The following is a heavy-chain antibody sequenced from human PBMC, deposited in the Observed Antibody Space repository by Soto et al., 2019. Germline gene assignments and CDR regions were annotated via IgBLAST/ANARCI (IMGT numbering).Heavy chain of an antibody. V-gene: IGHV6-1*01. J-gene: IGHJ6*02. D-gene: IGHD4-17*01. CDR1: GDSVSSNSAA. CDR2: TYYRSKWYN. Sequence: PSQTLSLTCAISGDSVSSNSAAWNWIRQSPSRGLEWLGRTYYRSKWYNDYAVSVKSRITINPDTSKNQFSLQLNSVTPEDTAVYYCARFPRDYPPHYYYYGMEVWGQGTTVNVPS. CDR3: ARFPRDYPPHYYYYGMEV.